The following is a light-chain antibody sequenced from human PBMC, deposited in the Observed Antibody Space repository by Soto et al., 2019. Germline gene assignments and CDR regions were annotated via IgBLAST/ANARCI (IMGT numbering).Light chain of an antibody. J-gene: IGLJ3*02. CDR1: SSNIGSNT. V-gene: IGLV1-44*01. Sequence: QSVLTQPPSASGTPGQRVTISCSGSSSNIGSNTVHWYQQFPGTAPKVLIYSNDQRPSGVPDRFSGSKSGTSASLAISGLQSEDESDYYCATWDDSLSGRVFGGGTKLTVL. CDR3: ATWDDSLSGRV. CDR2: SND.